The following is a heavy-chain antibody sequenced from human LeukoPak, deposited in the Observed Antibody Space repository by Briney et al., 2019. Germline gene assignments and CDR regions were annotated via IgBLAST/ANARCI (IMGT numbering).Heavy chain of an antibody. CDR2: IKEDGSEK. CDR3: ARDPGVPAPGTSLLYYFDY. D-gene: IGHD6-13*01. Sequence: GRSLRLSCAASGFTFSSYGMHWVRQAPGKGLEWVANIKEDGSEKYYVDSVKGRFTISRDNGKNSVYLQMNRLRAEDTAVYFCARDPGVPAPGTSLLYYFDYWGQGTLVTVSS. J-gene: IGHJ4*02. V-gene: IGHV3-7*01. CDR1: GFTFSSYG.